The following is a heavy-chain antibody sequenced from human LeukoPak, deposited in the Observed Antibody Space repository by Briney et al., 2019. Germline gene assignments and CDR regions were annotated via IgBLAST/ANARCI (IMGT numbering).Heavy chain of an antibody. J-gene: IGHJ4*02. Sequence: SETLSLTCAVYGGSFSGYYWSWIRQPPGKGLEWIREINHSGSTNYNPSLKSRVTISVDTSKNQFSLKLSSVTAADTAVYYCARGLSLVGATNDYWGQGTLVTVSS. D-gene: IGHD1-26*01. CDR1: GGSFSGYY. CDR2: INHSGST. V-gene: IGHV4-34*01. CDR3: ARGLSLVGATNDY.